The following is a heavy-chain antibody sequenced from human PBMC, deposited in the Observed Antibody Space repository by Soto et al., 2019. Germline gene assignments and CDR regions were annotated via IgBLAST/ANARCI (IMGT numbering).Heavy chain of an antibody. D-gene: IGHD6-13*01. Sequence: PGESLKISCKGSGYSFTSYWIGWVRQMPGKGLEWMGIIYPGDSDTRYRQSFHGQVTISADKSISTAYLQWSSLKASDTAMYYCARHGYSSSWYLTDYWGQGTLVTVSS. CDR3: ARHGYSSSWYLTDY. J-gene: IGHJ4*02. CDR1: GYSFTSYW. CDR2: IYPGDSDT. V-gene: IGHV5-51*01.